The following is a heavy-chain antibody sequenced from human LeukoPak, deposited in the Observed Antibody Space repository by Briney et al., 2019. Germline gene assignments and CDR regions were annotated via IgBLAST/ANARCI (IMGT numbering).Heavy chain of an antibody. CDR3: ARVVSSGYDYFGGINRAYYFDY. J-gene: IGHJ4*02. Sequence: SETLSLTCTVSGRSISSYYWSWIRQPPGKGLEWIGEINHSGSTNYNPSLKSRVTISVDTSKNQFSLKLSSVTAADTAVYYCARVVSSGYDYFGGINRAYYFDYWGQGTLVTVSS. CDR2: INHSGST. CDR1: GRSISSYY. V-gene: IGHV4-59*01. D-gene: IGHD5-12*01.